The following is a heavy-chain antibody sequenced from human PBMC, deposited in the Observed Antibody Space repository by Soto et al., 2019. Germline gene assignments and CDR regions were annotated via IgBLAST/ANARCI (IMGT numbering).Heavy chain of an antibody. J-gene: IGHJ4*02. CDR2: ISYDGSNK. Sequence: QVQLVESGGGVVQPGRSLRLSCAASGFTFSSYGMHWVRQAPGKGLEWVAVISYDGSNKYYADSVKGRFTISRDNSKNTLYLQMNSLRPEDTAVYYCAKGMSYASSPGDYWGQGTLVTVSS. V-gene: IGHV3-30*18. CDR1: GFTFSSYG. D-gene: IGHD3-16*01. CDR3: AKGMSYASSPGDY.